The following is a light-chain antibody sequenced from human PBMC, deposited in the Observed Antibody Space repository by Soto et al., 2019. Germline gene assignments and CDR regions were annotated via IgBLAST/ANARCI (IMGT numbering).Light chain of an antibody. CDR1: GNAVSYQL. J-gene: IGLJ1*01. CDR3: CSYVGTSNDV. V-gene: IGLV2-23*02. Sequence: QSVLTQPASVSGTPGQSITISSSGNAVSYQLVSWYQQQPGKAPKPILYDLTTRPSGVSNRFSGFKSGTTASLAISGLQAEDEGYYYCCSYVGTSNDVFGTGNKVTVL. CDR2: DLT.